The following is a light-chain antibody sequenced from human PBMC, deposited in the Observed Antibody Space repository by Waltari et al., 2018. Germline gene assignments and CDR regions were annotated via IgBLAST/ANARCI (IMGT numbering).Light chain of an antibody. CDR2: EVN. V-gene: IGLV2-8*01. CDR3: SSYAGSNTLV. J-gene: IGLJ2*01. CDR1: NSDVGTYNY. Sequence: QSALTQPPSASGSPGQSVTISCTGTNSDVGTYNYVSWFQQLPGRAPKLLIYEVNKGPSGVPDRFSGSKSDNRASLTVSGLQADDEAVYHCSSYAGSNTLVFGGGTKLTVL.